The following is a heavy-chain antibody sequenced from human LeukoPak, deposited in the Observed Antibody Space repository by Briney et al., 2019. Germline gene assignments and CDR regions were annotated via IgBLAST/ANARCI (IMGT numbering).Heavy chain of an antibody. CDR1: GGTFSSYA. CDR3: ARGDCSGGSCYSIYYYYYMDV. Sequence: SVKVSCKASGGTFSSYAISWVRQAPGQGLEWMGGIIPIFGTANYAQKFQGRVTITADESTSTAYMELSSLRSEDTAVYYCARGDCSGGSCYSIYYYYYMDVWGKGTTVTVSS. CDR2: IIPIFGTA. J-gene: IGHJ6*03. D-gene: IGHD2-15*01. V-gene: IGHV1-69*13.